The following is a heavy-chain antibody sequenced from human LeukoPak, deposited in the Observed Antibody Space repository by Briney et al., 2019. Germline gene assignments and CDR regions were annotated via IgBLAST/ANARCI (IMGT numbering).Heavy chain of an antibody. CDR1: GFTFSAFS. D-gene: IGHD4/OR15-4a*01. CDR3: TRDRRRWLVCLSEQPLFDS. Sequence: AESLTLSCAVSGFTFSAFSIRWVRLAPGKGLEWVAVISDDGSNKDYADSVKGRFSMSRDNAKNTVFLQMISLKRDDTGVYYCTRDRRRWLVCLSEQPLFDSWGQGTPVTVSS. V-gene: IGHV3-30-3*01. J-gene: IGHJ4*02. CDR2: ISDDGSNK.